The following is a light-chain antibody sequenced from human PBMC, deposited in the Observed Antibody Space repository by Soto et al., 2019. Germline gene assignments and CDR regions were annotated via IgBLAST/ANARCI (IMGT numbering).Light chain of an antibody. CDR2: DDS. CDR3: QVWDDNSDHHV. J-gene: IGLJ1*01. Sequence: SYELTQTSSVSVAPGQTARISCGGNNIGGKSVHWYQQKPGQAPVVVVYDDSDRPSGIPERFSGSNSGNTATLTISRVEAGDEADYHCQVWDDNSDHHVFVTGTKLTVL. V-gene: IGLV3-21*02. CDR1: NIGGKS.